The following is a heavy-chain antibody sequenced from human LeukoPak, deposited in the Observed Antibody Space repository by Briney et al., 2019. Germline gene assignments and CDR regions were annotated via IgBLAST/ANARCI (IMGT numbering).Heavy chain of an antibody. J-gene: IGHJ5*02. CDR2: INPNSGGT. CDR3: ARDSSGWKYNWFDP. D-gene: IGHD6-19*01. CDR1: GYTFTGYY. Sequence: ASVKVSCKASGYTFTGYYMHWVRQAPGQGLEWMGWINPNSGGTNYAQKFQGRVTMTRDTSISTAYMELSRLRPDDTAVYYCARDSSGWKYNWFDPWGQGTLVTVSS. V-gene: IGHV1-2*02.